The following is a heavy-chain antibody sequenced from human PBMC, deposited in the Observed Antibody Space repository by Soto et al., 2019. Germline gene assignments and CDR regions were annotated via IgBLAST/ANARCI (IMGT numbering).Heavy chain of an antibody. CDR3: ARDLGYYDSSGYFDY. CDR2: IDSGGSII. CDR1: GFTFSDYY. D-gene: IGHD3-22*01. V-gene: IGHV3-11*01. Sequence: GGSLRLSCSASGFTFSDYYMSWIRQAPGKGLERISYIDSGGSIIYYADSVKGRFTISRDNAKNSLYLQMNSLRAEDTAVYYCARDLGYYDSSGYFDYWGQGTLVTVSS. J-gene: IGHJ4*02.